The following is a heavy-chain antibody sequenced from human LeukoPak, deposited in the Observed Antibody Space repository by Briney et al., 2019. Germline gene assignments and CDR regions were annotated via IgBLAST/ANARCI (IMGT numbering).Heavy chain of an antibody. Sequence: ASVKVSCKASGGTFSSYAISWVRQAPGQGLEWMGGTIPIFGTANYAQKFQGRVTITTDESTSTAYMELSSLRSEDTAVYYCARTSCSSTSCYEDWFDPWGQGTLVTVSS. V-gene: IGHV1-69*05. CDR1: GGTFSSYA. CDR3: ARTSCSSTSCYEDWFDP. D-gene: IGHD2-2*01. CDR2: TIPIFGTA. J-gene: IGHJ5*02.